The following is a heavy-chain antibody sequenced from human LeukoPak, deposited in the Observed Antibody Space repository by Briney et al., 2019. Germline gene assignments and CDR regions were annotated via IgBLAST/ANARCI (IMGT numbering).Heavy chain of an antibody. J-gene: IGHJ4*02. CDR2: LGVENDNR. CDR1: GDTFSSYG. Sequence: ASVKVSCKASGDTFSSYGFSWVRQAPGQGLEWLGWLGVENDNRQYAQKVQGRVTMTTDTSTSTAYMELRSLRSDDTAVYYCARKIYPYYYDSSGSDYWGQGTLVTVSS. CDR3: ARKIYPYYYDSSGSDY. V-gene: IGHV1-18*01. D-gene: IGHD3-22*01.